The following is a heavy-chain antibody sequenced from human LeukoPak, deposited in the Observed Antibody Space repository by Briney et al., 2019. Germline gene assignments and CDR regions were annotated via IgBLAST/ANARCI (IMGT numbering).Heavy chain of an antibody. J-gene: IGHJ4*02. D-gene: IGHD6-13*01. CDR1: GYTFTSYG. CDR2: ISAYNGNT. CDR3: AREGGKRIAAAGIADY. Sequence: ASVKVSCKASGYTFTSYGISWVRQAPGQGLEWMGWISAYNGNTNYAQKLQGRVTMTTDTSTSTAYMELKSLRSDDTAAYYCAREGGKRIAAAGIADYWGQGTLVTVSS. V-gene: IGHV1-18*01.